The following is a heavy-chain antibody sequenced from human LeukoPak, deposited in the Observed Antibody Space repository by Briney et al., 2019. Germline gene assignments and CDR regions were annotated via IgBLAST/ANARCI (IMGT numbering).Heavy chain of an antibody. D-gene: IGHD4-17*01. CDR1: GFTFSSYW. J-gene: IGHJ4*02. CDR2: INSDGSST. Sequence: PGGSLRLSCAASGFTFSSYWMHWVRQAPGKGLVWVSRINSDGSSTSYADSVKGRFTISRDNANNSLCLQMNSLRAEDTAVYYCARPRTVTTRFAPIDYWGQGNLVTVSS. CDR3: ARPRTVTTRFAPIDY. V-gene: IGHV3-74*01.